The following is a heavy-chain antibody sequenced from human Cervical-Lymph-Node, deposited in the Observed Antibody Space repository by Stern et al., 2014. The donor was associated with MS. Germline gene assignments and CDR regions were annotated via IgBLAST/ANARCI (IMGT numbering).Heavy chain of an antibody. Sequence: QLQLQESGPGLVKPSGTLSLTCAVSGASITTHNWWCWVRQPPGKGLEWSGEVYHSGSSNSNPSLKSRVTMSVDESKNQFSLRLTSVTAADTAVYYCARDFEFQLLCDWGQGALVTVSS. CDR2: VYHSGSS. D-gene: IGHD2-2*01. J-gene: IGHJ4*02. V-gene: IGHV4-4*02. CDR1: GASITTHNW. CDR3: ARDFEFQLLCD.